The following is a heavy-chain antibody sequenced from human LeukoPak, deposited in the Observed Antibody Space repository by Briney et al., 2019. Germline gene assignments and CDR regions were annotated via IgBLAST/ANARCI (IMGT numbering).Heavy chain of an antibody. Sequence: SETLSPTCTVSGYSISSGYYWGWIRQPPGKGLEWIGSIYHSGSTYYNPSLKSRVTISVDTSKNQFSLKLSSVTAADTAVYYCARGSSTIYLTNWGQGTLVTVSS. CDR3: ARGSSTIYLTN. D-gene: IGHD3-9*01. J-gene: IGHJ4*02. CDR1: GYSISSGYY. V-gene: IGHV4-38-2*02. CDR2: IYHSGST.